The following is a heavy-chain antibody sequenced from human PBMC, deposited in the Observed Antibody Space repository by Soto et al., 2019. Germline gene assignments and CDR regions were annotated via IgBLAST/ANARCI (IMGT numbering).Heavy chain of an antibody. Sequence: GGSLRLSCAASGFTFSSYGMHWVRQAPGKGLEWVAVIWYDGNNKYYADSVKGRFTISRDNSKNTLYLQMNSLRAEDTAVYYCARGGALGTMVRGVIVVENGNYFDYWGQGTLVTVSS. CDR1: GFTFSSYG. V-gene: IGHV3-33*01. D-gene: IGHD3-10*01. CDR2: IWYDGNNK. J-gene: IGHJ4*02. CDR3: ARGGALGTMVRGVIVVENGNYFDY.